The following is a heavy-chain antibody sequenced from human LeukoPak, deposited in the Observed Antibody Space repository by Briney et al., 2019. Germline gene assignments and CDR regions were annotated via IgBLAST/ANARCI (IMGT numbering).Heavy chain of an antibody. V-gene: IGHV3-9*01. CDR1: GFTVKDYA. CDR2: ISWNSGTT. J-gene: IGHJ4*02. CDR3: AKDQGRYVSKYYFDY. Sequence: GGFLRISCTAPGFTVKDYAKYWVRQAPGKGLELVSGISWNSGTTDYADSVKGRFTVSRDNAKDSLYLQMNSLRPEDTAWYYCAKDQGRYVSKYYFDYWGRGTLVTVSP. D-gene: IGHD2/OR15-2a*01.